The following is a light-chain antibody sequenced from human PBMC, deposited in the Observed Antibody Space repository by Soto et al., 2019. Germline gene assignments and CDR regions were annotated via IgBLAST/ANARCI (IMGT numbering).Light chain of an antibody. J-gene: IGKJ1*01. Sequence: DIQMTQSPSTLSASVVDRVTITCRASQSISNWLAWYQQKPGKAPKLLIYKASSLQSGVPSRFSGSGSGTDFTLTISSLQPDDFAMYYCQQYNPYSRTFGQGTKVDI. V-gene: IGKV1-5*03. CDR3: QQYNPYSRT. CDR1: QSISNW. CDR2: KAS.